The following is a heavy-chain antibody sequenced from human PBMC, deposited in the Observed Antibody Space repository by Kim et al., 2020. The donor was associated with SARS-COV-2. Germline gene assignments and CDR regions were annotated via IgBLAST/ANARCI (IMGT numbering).Heavy chain of an antibody. V-gene: IGHV3-23*01. CDR3: AKVRGTAMVTLYFDY. D-gene: IGHD5-18*01. Sequence: DPAKGRFTISRKNSKKPLYLKMNSLRAADTAVYFCAKVRGTAMVTLYFDYWGQGTLVTVSS. J-gene: IGHJ4*02.